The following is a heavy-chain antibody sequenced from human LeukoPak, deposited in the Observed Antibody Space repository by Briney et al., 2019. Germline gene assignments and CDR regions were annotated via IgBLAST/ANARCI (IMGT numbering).Heavy chain of an antibody. J-gene: IGHJ6*02. Sequence: GGSLRLSCAASGFTFSSYGVHWVRQAPGKGLEWVAVISYDGSNKYYADSVKGRFTISRDNSKNTLYLQMNSLRAEDTAVYYCAKDGYSSSSMSLYYYYYGMDVWGQGTTVTVSS. CDR3: AKDGYSSSSMSLYYYYYGMDV. V-gene: IGHV3-30*18. CDR1: GFTFSSYG. CDR2: ISYDGSNK. D-gene: IGHD6-6*01.